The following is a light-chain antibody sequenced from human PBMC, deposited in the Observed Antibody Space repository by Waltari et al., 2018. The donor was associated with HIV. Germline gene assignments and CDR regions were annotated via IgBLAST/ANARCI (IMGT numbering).Light chain of an antibody. Sequence: QSALTQPASVSGPPGPSIPISCTRPTTDLSHYNYVSWYQQHPAKPPNLIIHDVTSRPSGVSNRFSASKSGNTASLTISGLQADDEADYYCSSYTNNNTLIFGGGTKLTVL. CDR2: DVT. CDR3: SSYTNNNTLI. CDR1: TTDLSHYNY. V-gene: IGLV2-14*03. J-gene: IGLJ2*01.